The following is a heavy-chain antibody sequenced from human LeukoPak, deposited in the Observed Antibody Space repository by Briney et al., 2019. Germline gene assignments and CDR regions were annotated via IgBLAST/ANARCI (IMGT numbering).Heavy chain of an antibody. Sequence: PSETLSLTCAVYGGSFSGYYWSWIRQPPGKGLEWIGEINHSGSTNYNPSLKSRVTISVDTSKNQFSLKLSSVTAADTAVYYCARGGLPLGYCSSTSCYVVHSFDPWGQGTLVTVSS. CDR1: GGSFSGYY. V-gene: IGHV4-34*01. D-gene: IGHD2-2*01. CDR2: INHSGST. CDR3: ARGGLPLGYCSSTSCYVVHSFDP. J-gene: IGHJ5*02.